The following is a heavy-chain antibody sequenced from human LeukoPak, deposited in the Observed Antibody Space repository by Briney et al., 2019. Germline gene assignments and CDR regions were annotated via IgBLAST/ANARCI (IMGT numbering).Heavy chain of an antibody. CDR2: ISYDESNK. CDR3: AIPGIAAAGETYLDY. CDR1: GFTFSSYA. Sequence: GRSLRLSCAASGFTFSSYAMHWVRQAPGKGLEWVAVISYDESNKYYADSVKGRFTISRDNSKNTLYLQVDSPRAEDTAVYYCAIPGIAAAGETYLDYWGQGTLVTVSS. J-gene: IGHJ4*02. V-gene: IGHV3-30*04. D-gene: IGHD6-13*01.